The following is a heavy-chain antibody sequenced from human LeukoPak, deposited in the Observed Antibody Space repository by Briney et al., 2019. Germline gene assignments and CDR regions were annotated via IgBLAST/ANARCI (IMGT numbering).Heavy chain of an antibody. V-gene: IGHV3-23*01. J-gene: IGHJ3*02. D-gene: IGHD6-19*01. CDR3: VSCLQWLWAFDI. Sequence: GGSLRLSCAASGFTFSSYAMSWVRQAPGKGLEWVSAISGSGGSTYYADSVKGRFTISRDNSKNTLYLQMNSLRAEDTAVYYCVSCLQWLWAFDIWGQGTMVTVSS. CDR1: GFTFSSYA. CDR2: ISGSGGST.